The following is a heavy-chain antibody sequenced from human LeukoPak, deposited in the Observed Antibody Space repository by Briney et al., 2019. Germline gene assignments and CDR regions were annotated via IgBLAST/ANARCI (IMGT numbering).Heavy chain of an antibody. CDR3: AREEGAPIAAANV. CDR2: ISAYNGNT. V-gene: IGHV1-18*01. Sequence: ASVKLSCKASGYTFTTYYISWVRQAPGQGLEWVGWISAYNGNTNYAQKFQGRVTMTTDTSTSTAYMELGSLRSDDTAVYYCAREEGAPIAAANVWGLGTMVTVSS. D-gene: IGHD6-13*01. J-gene: IGHJ3*01. CDR1: GYTFTTYY.